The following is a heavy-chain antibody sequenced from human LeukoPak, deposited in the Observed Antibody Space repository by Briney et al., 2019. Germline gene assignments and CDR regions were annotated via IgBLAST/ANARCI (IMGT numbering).Heavy chain of an antibody. Sequence: PGGSLRLSCAASGFTFSTYAMSWVRQAPGKGLEWVSAISGSATSTYYADSVKGRFTISRDNPKNTLYLQMNSLRAEDTAVYYCATLGLKLGGDYWGQGTLVTVSS. CDR2: ISGSATST. CDR3: ATLGLKLGGDY. V-gene: IGHV3-23*01. D-gene: IGHD3-16*01. CDR1: GFTFSTYA. J-gene: IGHJ4*02.